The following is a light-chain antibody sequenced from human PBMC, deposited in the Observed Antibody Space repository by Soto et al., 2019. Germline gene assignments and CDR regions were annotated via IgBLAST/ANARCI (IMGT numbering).Light chain of an antibody. V-gene: IGKV1-27*01. Sequence: DIQMTQSPSSLSASVGDRVTITCLASQGISNYLAWYQQKPGKVPKRLIYAASTLPSGVPSRLSGSGSGTDFTLTISRLQPEDVGTYYCQKYNSAPWTFGQGTKVEIK. J-gene: IGKJ1*01. CDR1: QGISNY. CDR3: QKYNSAPWT. CDR2: AAS.